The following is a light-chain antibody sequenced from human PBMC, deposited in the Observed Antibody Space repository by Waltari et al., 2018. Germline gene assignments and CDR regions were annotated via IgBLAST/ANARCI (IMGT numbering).Light chain of an antibody. J-gene: IGLJ2*01. V-gene: IGLV3-19*01. Sequence: SSELTQDPAASVALGQTVSLTCQGDSLRCYYASCAQQKPGQAPVLVIYGKNNRPSGIPDRFSGSSSGNTASLTITGAQAEDEADYYCNSRDSSGNHPVVFGGGTKLTVL. CDR3: NSRDSSGNHPVV. CDR1: SLRCYY. CDR2: GKN.